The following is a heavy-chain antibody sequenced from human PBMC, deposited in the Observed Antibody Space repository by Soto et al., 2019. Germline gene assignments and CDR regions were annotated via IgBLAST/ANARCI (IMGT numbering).Heavy chain of an antibody. J-gene: IGHJ6*02. CDR2: IVVANGRT. V-gene: IGHV1-58*02. D-gene: IGHD3-16*01. CDR1: GFDFDTFG. Sequence: QRQLVQSGPEVKRPGTSVRVSCKASGFDFDTFGIQWLRQTQGQGLEWIGWIVVANGRTNYAQRFQGRVTISRNMSITTAHLDLRDVTSDGTAVSLCAADSPEVAIGVPVWGQGTTVSVSS. CDR3: AADSPEVAIGVPV.